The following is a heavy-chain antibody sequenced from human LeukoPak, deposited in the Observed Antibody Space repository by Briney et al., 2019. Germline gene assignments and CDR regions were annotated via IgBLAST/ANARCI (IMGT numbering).Heavy chain of an antibody. V-gene: IGHV5-51*01. Sequence: GESLKISCKGSGYSFTSYWIAWVRQMPGKGLEWMGIIYPGDSDTRYSPSFQGQITISADKSISTAYLQWSSLKASDTAMYYCARRSTYGSGTNYLFDYWGQGTLVTVSS. CDR2: IYPGDSDT. J-gene: IGHJ4*02. CDR1: GYSFTSYW. CDR3: ARRSTYGSGTNYLFDY. D-gene: IGHD3-10*01.